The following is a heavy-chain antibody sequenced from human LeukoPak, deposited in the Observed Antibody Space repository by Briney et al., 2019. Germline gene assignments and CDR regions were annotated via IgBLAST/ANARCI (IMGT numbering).Heavy chain of an antibody. V-gene: IGHV3-7*01. Sequence: GGSLRLSCAASGFTFSSHWMSWVRQAPGKGLEWVANIKKDGSEKYYVDAVKGRFTISRDNAKNSLYLQMNSLRAEDTAVYYCARDSGGGSAFDIWGQGTMVTVSS. CDR3: ARDSGGGSAFDI. CDR2: IKKDGSEK. D-gene: IGHD2-15*01. CDR1: GFTFSSHW. J-gene: IGHJ3*02.